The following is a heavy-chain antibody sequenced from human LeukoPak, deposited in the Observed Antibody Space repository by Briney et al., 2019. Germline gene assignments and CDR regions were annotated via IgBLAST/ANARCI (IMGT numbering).Heavy chain of an antibody. Sequence: GGSLRLSCAASGFTFDDFAMHWVRQAPGKGLEWVSGINWNSGYIGYADSVKGRFTISRDNAKSSLYLQMNSLRSEDTALYYCAKDRGVGIYYFDSWGQGTLVTVSS. CDR2: INWNSGYI. CDR1: GFTFDDFA. J-gene: IGHJ4*02. D-gene: IGHD1-26*01. V-gene: IGHV3-9*01. CDR3: AKDRGVGIYYFDS.